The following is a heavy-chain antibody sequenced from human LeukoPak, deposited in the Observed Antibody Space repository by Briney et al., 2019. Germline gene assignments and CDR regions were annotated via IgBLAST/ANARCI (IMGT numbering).Heavy chain of an antibody. V-gene: IGHV1-8*01. CDR1: GYTFTSYD. Sequence: ASVKVSCKASGYTFTSYDINWVRQATGQGLEWMGWMNPNSGNTGYAQKFQGRVTMTRNTSISTAYMELSSLKSEDTAVYYCARGRTIFGVDIDYWGQGTLVTVSS. J-gene: IGHJ4*02. D-gene: IGHD3-3*01. CDR3: ARGRTIFGVDIDY. CDR2: MNPNSGNT.